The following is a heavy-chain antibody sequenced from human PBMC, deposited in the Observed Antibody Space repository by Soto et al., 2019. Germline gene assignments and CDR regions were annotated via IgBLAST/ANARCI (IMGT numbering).Heavy chain of an antibody. CDR3: ARSHWNYYDSSGYYVDDAFDI. D-gene: IGHD3-22*01. Sequence: QVQLVESGGGVVQPGRSLRLSCAASGFTFSSYGMHWVRQAPGKGLEWVAVIWYDGSNKYYADSVKGRFTISRDNSKNTLYLRMNRLRAEDTAVYYCARSHWNYYDSSGYYVDDAFDIWGQGTMVTVSS. CDR2: IWYDGSNK. CDR1: GFTFSSYG. V-gene: IGHV3-33*01. J-gene: IGHJ3*02.